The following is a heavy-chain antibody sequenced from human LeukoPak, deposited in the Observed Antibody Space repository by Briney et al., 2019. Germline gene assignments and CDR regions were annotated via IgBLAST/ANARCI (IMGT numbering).Heavy chain of an antibody. D-gene: IGHD1-1*01. J-gene: IGHJ4*02. CDR1: GYTFTGYY. CDR3: ARGSALYTNDLDY. Sequence: GASVKVSCKASGYTFTGYYMHWVRQAPGQGLEWMGGIIPIFGTANYAQKFQGRVTITADESTSTAYMELSSLRSEDTAVYYCARGSALYTNDLDYWGQGTLVTVSS. CDR2: IIPIFGTA. V-gene: IGHV1-69*13.